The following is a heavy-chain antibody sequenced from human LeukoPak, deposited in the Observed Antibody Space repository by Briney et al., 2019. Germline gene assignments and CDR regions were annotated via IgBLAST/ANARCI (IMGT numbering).Heavy chain of an antibody. CDR1: GYTFTSYA. J-gene: IGHJ6*02. CDR2: ISAGNGNT. Sequence: ASVKVSCKASGYTFTSYAMHWVRQAPGQRLEWMGWISAGNGNTKYSQKFQGRVTITRDTSASTAYMELSSLRSEDTAVYYCARKQLVFNYYGMDVWGQGTTVTVSS. CDR3: ARKQLVFNYYGMDV. V-gene: IGHV1-3*01. D-gene: IGHD6-13*01.